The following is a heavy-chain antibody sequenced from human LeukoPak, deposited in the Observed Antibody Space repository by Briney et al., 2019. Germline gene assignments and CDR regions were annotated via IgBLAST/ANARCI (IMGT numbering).Heavy chain of an antibody. J-gene: IGHJ6*02. D-gene: IGHD1-14*01. CDR1: GFTFSSYA. CDR3: AKGAQADRYYYYYYGMDV. Sequence: GGSLRLSCAASGFTFSSYAMSWVRQAPGKGLEWVSAISGSGGSTYYADSVKGLFTISRDNSKNTLYLRMNSLRAEDTAVYYCAKGAQADRYYYYYYGMDVWGQGTTVTVSS. CDR2: ISGSGGST. V-gene: IGHV3-23*01.